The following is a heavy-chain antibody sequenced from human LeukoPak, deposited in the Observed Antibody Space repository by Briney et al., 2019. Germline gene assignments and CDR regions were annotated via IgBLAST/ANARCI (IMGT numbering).Heavy chain of an antibody. CDR3: ARGGSSGWYNPLDY. J-gene: IGHJ4*02. V-gene: IGHV4-59*01. CDR1: GCSISSCY. D-gene: IGHD6-19*01. CDR2: IYYSGST. Sequence: SETLSLTCTVSGCSISSCYWSWIRQPPGKGLEWVGYIYYSGSTNYNPSLKSRVTISVDTSKNQFSLKLSSVTAADTAVYYCARGGSSGWYNPLDYWGQGTLVTVSS.